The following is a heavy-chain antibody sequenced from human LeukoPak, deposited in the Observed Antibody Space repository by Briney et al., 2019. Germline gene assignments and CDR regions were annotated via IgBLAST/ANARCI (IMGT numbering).Heavy chain of an antibody. D-gene: IGHD3-16*01. CDR1: GFTFDDYT. CDR3: ARDPLGYYYMDV. CDR2: ITRDGGST. Sequence: PGGSLRLSCAASGFTFDDYTMHWVRQVPGKGLEWVSLITRDGGSTFYADSVKGRFTISRDNSKNTLYLQMNSLRAEDTAVYYCARDPLGYYYMDVWGKGTTVTVSS. V-gene: IGHV3-43*01. J-gene: IGHJ6*03.